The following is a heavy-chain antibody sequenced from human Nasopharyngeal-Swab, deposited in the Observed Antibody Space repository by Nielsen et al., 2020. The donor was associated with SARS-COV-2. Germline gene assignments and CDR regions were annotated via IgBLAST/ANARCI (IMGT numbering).Heavy chain of an antibody. CDR3: ARERLGYCSSTSCYGGERYYYYSYMDV. D-gene: IGHD2-2*01. Sequence: VRQAPGKGLEWIGEIYHSGSTNYNPSLKSRVTISVDKSKNQFSLKLSSVTAADTAVYYCARERLGYCSSTSCYGGERYYYYSYMDVWGKGTTVTVSS. CDR2: IYHSGST. J-gene: IGHJ6*03. V-gene: IGHV4-4*02.